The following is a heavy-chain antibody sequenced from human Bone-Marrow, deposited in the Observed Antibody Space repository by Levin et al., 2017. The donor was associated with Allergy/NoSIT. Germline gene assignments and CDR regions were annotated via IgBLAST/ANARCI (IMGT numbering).Heavy chain of an antibody. CDR2: IYYSGST. D-gene: IGHD5-12*01. V-gene: IGHV4-59*12. CDR3: ARARGGYDMYYFDY. Sequence: ASETLSLTCTVSGGSINSYYWSWIRQPPGKGLEWVGYIYYSGSTNYNSSLKSRVTISVDTTKNQVSLKLSSVTAADTAVYYCARARGGYDMYYFDYWGQGTLVTVSS. J-gene: IGHJ4*02. CDR1: GGSINSYY.